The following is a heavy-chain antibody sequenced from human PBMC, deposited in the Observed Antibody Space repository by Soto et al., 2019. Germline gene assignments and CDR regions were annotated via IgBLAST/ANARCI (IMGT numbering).Heavy chain of an antibody. CDR3: ARRVSASYFPY. CDR2: IYYSGST. Sequence: ETLSLTCTVSGGSISSSSYYWGWIRQPPGKGLEWIGNIYYSGSTYYNPSLKSRVTISVDTSKNQFSLKLSSVTAADTAVYYGARRVSASYFPYWGQGTLVTVSS. D-gene: IGHD1-26*01. J-gene: IGHJ4*02. V-gene: IGHV4-39*01. CDR1: GGSISSSSYY.